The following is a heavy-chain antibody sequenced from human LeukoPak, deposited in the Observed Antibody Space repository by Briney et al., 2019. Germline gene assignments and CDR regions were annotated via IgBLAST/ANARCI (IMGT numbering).Heavy chain of an antibody. D-gene: IGHD6-13*01. CDR3: AKRTSGSSWYSSDY. V-gene: IGHV3-23*01. J-gene: IGHJ4*02. Sequence: SGGPLRLSCAASGFTFSSFAMNWVRQAPGKGLEWVSTMSGDATSTYYADSVKGRFTISRDNSKNTLYLQMNSLRAEDTAVYYCAKRTSGSSWYSSDYWGQGTLVTVSS. CDR2: MSGDATST. CDR1: GFTFSSFA.